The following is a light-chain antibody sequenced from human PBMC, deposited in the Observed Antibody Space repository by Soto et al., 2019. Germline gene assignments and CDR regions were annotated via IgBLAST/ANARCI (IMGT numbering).Light chain of an antibody. CDR1: QRISNW. V-gene: IGKV1-5*01. J-gene: IGKJ1*01. CDR3: QQYNSYWT. Sequence: DIQMTQSPSTLSASVGDRVTITCRASQRISNWLAWYQQKPGKAPKVLIYDVSSLESGVPSRFSGSGSGTEFTLTISSLQPDDFATYYCQQYNSYWTFGQGTRWIS. CDR2: DVS.